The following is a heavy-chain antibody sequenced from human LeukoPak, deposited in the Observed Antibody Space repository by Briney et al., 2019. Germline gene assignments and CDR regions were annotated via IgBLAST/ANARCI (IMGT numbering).Heavy chain of an antibody. CDR1: GYTFTSYD. J-gene: IGHJ6*03. CDR2: MNPNSGNT. CDR3: ARAFFQQLVDYYYYMDV. V-gene: IGHV1-8*01. D-gene: IGHD6-6*01. Sequence: ASVKVSCKASGYTFTSYDINWVRQATGQGLEWMGWMNPNSGNTGYAQKFQGRVTLTRNTSISTPYMELSSLRSEDTAVYYCARAFFQQLVDYYYYMDVWGKGTTVTVSS.